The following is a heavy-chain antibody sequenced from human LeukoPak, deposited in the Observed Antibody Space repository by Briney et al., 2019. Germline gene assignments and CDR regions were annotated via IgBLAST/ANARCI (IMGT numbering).Heavy chain of an antibody. D-gene: IGHD5-24*01. CDR3: ARERDGYNTFDF. CDR1: GFTFSTHR. V-gene: IGHV3-21*01. CDR2: ISMISTYI. Sequence: GGSLRLSCVASGFTFSTHRMNWVRQAPGKGLEWVSSISMISTYIYYADSVKGRFTISRDNAKNSLYLQMNSLRAEDTAVYFCARERDGYNTFDFWGRGTLVTVSS. J-gene: IGHJ4*02.